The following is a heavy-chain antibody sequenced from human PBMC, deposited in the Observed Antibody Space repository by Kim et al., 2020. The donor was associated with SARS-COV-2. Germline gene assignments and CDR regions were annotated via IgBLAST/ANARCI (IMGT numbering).Heavy chain of an antibody. Sequence: YADSVKGRFTISRDNSKNTLYLQMNSLRAEDTAVYYCAKSDYDILTGYYDWGQGTLVTVSS. V-gene: IGHV3-23*01. CDR3: AKSDYDILTGYYD. J-gene: IGHJ4*02. D-gene: IGHD3-9*01.